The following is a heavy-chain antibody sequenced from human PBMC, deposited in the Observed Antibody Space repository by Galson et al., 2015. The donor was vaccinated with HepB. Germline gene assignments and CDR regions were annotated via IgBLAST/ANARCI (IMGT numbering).Heavy chain of an antibody. CDR3: VRVFFGSERYSAYWYFDL. Sequence: SLRLSCAASGFTFSAYTMNWVRRAPGKGLESIAYISTNGATIYYADSVKGRSTVSRDNARNSLYLQVNSLRDQDTAVYSCVRVFFGSERYSAYWYFDLWGRGTLVTVSS. J-gene: IGHJ2*01. V-gene: IGHV3-48*02. CDR1: GFTFSAYT. D-gene: IGHD3-10*01. CDR2: ISTNGATI.